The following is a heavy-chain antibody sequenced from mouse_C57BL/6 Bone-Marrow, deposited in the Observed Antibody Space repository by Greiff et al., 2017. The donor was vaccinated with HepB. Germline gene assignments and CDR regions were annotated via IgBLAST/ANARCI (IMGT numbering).Heavy chain of an antibody. J-gene: IGHJ1*03. CDR2: ISGGGGNT. CDR1: GFTFSSYT. D-gene: IGHD1-1*01. CDR3: ASPRGFYYYGSSYGYFDV. Sequence: EVMLVDSGGGLVKPGGSLKLSCAASGFTFSSYTMSWVRQTPEKRLEWVATISGGGGNTYYPDSVKGRFTISRDNAKNTLYLQMSSLRSEDTALYYCASPRGFYYYGSSYGYFDVWGTGTTVTVSS. V-gene: IGHV5-9*01.